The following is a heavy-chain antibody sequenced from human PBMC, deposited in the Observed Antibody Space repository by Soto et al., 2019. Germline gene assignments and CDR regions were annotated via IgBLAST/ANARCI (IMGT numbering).Heavy chain of an antibody. CDR2: ISYDGSNK. V-gene: IGHV3-30-3*01. CDR1: GFTFSSYA. J-gene: IGHJ4*02. D-gene: IGHD1-26*01. CDR3: ARDLKRGPGSYYEIDY. Sequence: GGSLRLSCAASGFTFSSYAMHWVRQAPGKGLEWVAVISYDGSNKYYADSVKGRFTISRDNSKNTLYLQMNSLRAEDTAVYYCARDLKRGPGSYYEIDYWGQGT.